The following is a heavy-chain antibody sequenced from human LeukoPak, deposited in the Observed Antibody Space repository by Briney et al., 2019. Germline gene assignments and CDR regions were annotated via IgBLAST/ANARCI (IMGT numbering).Heavy chain of an antibody. V-gene: IGHV4-59*01. CDR1: GGSISSYY. CDR3: ARSDSSGYYYGSWVAFDI. CDR2: IYYSGGT. D-gene: IGHD3-22*01. Sequence: PSETLSLTCTVSGGSISSYYWSWIRQPPGKGLEWIGYIYYSGGTNYNPSLKSRVTISVDTSKNQFSLKLSSVTAADTAVYYCARSDSSGYYYGSWVAFDIWGQGTMVTVSS. J-gene: IGHJ3*02.